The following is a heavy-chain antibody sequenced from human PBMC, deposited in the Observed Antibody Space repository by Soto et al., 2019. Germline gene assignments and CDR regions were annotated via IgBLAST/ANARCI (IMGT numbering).Heavy chain of an antibody. CDR2: TYYRSKWYN. CDR1: GDSVSSKSAA. Sequence: QVQLQQSGPGLVKPSQTLSLTCAISGDSVSSKSAAWNWIRQSPSRGLEWLGRTYYRSKWYNDYAVSVKSRIAITPDTSKSQFSLQLTSVTPEDTAVYYCVREGGTGAYFDYWGQGTLVTVSS. V-gene: IGHV6-1*01. J-gene: IGHJ4*02. D-gene: IGHD7-27*01. CDR3: VREGGTGAYFDY.